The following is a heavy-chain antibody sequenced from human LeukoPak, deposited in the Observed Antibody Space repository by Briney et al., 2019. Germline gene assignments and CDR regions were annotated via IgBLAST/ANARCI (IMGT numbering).Heavy chain of an antibody. Sequence: PGGPLRLSCTASGFTFSSYWMHWVRQAPGKGLVWVTRINSDGSSTAYADSVKGRFTISRDNAKNTLYLHMNSLRDEDTAVYYCAREGPDSSGYYSDYWGQGTLVTVSS. J-gene: IGHJ4*02. CDR1: GFTFSSYW. D-gene: IGHD3-22*01. V-gene: IGHV3-74*01. CDR2: INSDGSST. CDR3: AREGPDSSGYYSDY.